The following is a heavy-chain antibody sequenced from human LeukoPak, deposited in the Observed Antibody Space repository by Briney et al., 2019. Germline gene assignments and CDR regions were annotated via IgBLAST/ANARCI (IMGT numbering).Heavy chain of an antibody. J-gene: IGHJ4*02. CDR2: IYYSGST. V-gene: IGHV4-39*07. Sequence: SETLSLTCTVSGGSISSSSYYWGWIRQPPGKGLEWIGSIYYSGSTYYNPPLKSRVTISVDTSKNQFSLKLSSVTAADTAVYYCARGSIAVAGAIDYWGQGTLVTVSS. D-gene: IGHD6-19*01. CDR3: ARGSIAVAGAIDY. CDR1: GGSISSSSYY.